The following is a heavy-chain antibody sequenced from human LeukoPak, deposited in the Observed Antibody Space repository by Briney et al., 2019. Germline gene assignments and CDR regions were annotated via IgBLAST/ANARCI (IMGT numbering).Heavy chain of an antibody. V-gene: IGHV4-59*12. CDR1: GGSISSYY. CDR2: IYNGGST. D-gene: IGHD3-16*01. CDR3: GRGWGYFDY. Sequence: PSETLTLTCTVSGGSISSYYWGWIRRPPGKGLEWFGNIYNGGSTNQYPTFESRVTISVDPSKNLFSLKQTSVTAADTAMYYCGRGWGYFDYWGQGTLVTVSS. J-gene: IGHJ4*02.